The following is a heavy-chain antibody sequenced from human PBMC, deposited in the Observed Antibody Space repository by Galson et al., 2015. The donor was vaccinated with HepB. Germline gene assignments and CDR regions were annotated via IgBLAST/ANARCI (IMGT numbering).Heavy chain of an antibody. J-gene: IGHJ3*02. CDR1: GYTFETYY. CDR2: IDPGSSNI. CDR3: ARGGLVGAVHGFDT. D-gene: IGHD1-26*01. Sequence: SVKVSCKASGYTFETYYMHWVRQAPGQGLEWMAIIDPGSSNIKYAQNFQGRVTVTSDSSTTTVYMEMNSLRSADTAIFYCARGGLVGAVHGFDTWGQGTMVTVSS. V-gene: IGHV1-46*02.